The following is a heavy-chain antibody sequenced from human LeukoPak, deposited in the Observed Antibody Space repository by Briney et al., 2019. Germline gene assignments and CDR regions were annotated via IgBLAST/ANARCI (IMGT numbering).Heavy chain of an antibody. V-gene: IGHV4-59*01. CDR2: IYYSGST. CDR3: ARADCSSISCYRWGSWFDP. CDR1: GGSISSYY. J-gene: IGHJ5*02. Sequence: PSETLSLTCTVSGGSISSYYWSWIRQPPGKGLEWIGYIYYSGSTSYNPSLKSRVTISVDTSKNQFSLKLSSVTAADTAVYYCARADCSSISCYRWGSWFDPWGQGILVTVSS. D-gene: IGHD2-2*02.